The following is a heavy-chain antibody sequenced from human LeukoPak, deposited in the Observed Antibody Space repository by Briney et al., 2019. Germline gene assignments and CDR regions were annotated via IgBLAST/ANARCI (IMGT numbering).Heavy chain of an antibody. J-gene: IGHJ3*02. V-gene: IGHV4-59*01. CDR3: ARLYGLGAFDI. CDR2: IYYSGST. D-gene: IGHD3-16*01. Sequence: SETLSLTCTVSGGSISSYYWSWIRQPPGKGLKWIGYIYYSGSTNYNPSLKSRVTISVDTSKNQFSLKLSSVTAADTAVYYCARLYGLGAFDIWGQGTMVTVSS. CDR1: GGSISSYY.